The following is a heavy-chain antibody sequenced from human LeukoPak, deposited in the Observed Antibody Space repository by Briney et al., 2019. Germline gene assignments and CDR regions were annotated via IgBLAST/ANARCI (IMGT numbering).Heavy chain of an antibody. CDR2: ISGSGGSA. V-gene: IGHV3-23*01. Sequence: GGSLRLSCAPSGLTFSSYAMSWVRQAPGKGLEWVSGISGSGGSAYYADSVKGRFTISRDNSKNTLYVQMNSLRAEDTAVYYCAKVRVAAAGIFDYWGQGTLVTVSS. CDR3: AKVRVAAAGIFDY. D-gene: IGHD6-13*01. CDR1: GLTFSSYA. J-gene: IGHJ4*02.